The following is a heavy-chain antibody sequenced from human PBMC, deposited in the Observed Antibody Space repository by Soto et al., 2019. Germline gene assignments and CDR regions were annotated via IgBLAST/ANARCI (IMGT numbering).Heavy chain of an antibody. CDR3: AQAPLTETGDNWSAP. Sequence: EVQLVESGGGLVQPGRSLRLSCTASGFTFADYAMHWVRQAPGKGMEWVPGIRGNSGCIGQADSGKGRFTISRDNTKNTRYLHMNCLSDDVTAEYYCAQAPLTETGDNWSAPWCQGTTLTVSS. J-gene: IGHJ5*02. D-gene: IGHD7-27*01. V-gene: IGHV3-9*01. CDR1: GFTFADYA. CDR2: IRGNSGCI.